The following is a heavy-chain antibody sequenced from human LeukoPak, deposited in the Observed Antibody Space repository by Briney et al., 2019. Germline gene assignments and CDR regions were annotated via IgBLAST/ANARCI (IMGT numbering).Heavy chain of an antibody. Sequence: AGGSLRLSCAASGFTFNRYSMNWVRQAPGKGLEWVSSISSSSGYIYYADSVKGRFTISRDNAKNSLYLQMNSLRAEDTAVYYCARDREEDYYMDVWGKGTTVTVSS. CDR2: ISSSSGYI. CDR3: ARDREEDYYMDV. V-gene: IGHV3-21*01. J-gene: IGHJ6*03. CDR1: GFTFNRYS.